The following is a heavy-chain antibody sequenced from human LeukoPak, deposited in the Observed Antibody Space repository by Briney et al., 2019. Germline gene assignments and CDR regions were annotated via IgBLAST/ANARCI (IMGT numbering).Heavy chain of an antibody. Sequence: VASVKVSCKASGYTFTGYYMHWVRQAPGQGLEWMGWINPNSGGTNYAQKFQGRVTMTRDTSISTAYMELSRLRSDDTAVYYCARDQSPHRKYQLLPGYWGQGTLVTVSS. CDR3: ARDQSPHRKYQLLPGY. J-gene: IGHJ4*02. D-gene: IGHD2-2*01. CDR2: INPNSGGT. V-gene: IGHV1-2*02. CDR1: GYTFTGYY.